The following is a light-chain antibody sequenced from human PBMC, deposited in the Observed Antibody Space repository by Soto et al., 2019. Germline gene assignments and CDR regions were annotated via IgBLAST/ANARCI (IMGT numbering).Light chain of an antibody. J-gene: IGKJ1*01. CDR1: QSLLYSDGDTY. Sequence: DTVMTQSPLSLSVPLGQSASISCRSSQSLLYSDGDTYLNWYHQRPGQSPRRLIHKVSQRDSGVPDRISGSGSGTDFTLEISRVEAEDVGVYYCLQATSWPWTFGQGTKVDI. CDR2: KVS. CDR3: LQATSWPWT. V-gene: IGKV2-30*01.